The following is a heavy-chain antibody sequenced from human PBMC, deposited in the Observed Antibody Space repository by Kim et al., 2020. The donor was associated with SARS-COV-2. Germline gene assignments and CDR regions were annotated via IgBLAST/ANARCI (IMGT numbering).Heavy chain of an antibody. V-gene: IGHV3-11*04. D-gene: IGHD5-12*01. J-gene: IGHJ3*02. Sequence: ADSVKGRFTITRDNAKNSLYLQMNSLRAEDTAVYYCARGGWLQFDDAFDIWGQGTMVTVSS. CDR3: ARGGWLQFDDAFDI.